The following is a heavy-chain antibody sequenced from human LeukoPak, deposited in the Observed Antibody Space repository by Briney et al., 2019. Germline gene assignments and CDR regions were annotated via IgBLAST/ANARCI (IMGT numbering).Heavy chain of an antibody. CDR2: INHSGST. CDR3: ARGPRVLPVGVLRFLEWLAFDY. D-gene: IGHD3-3*01. V-gene: IGHV4-34*01. CDR1: GFTFNRYW. J-gene: IGHJ4*02. Sequence: ESLKISCTASGFTFNRYWMSWVRQAPGKGLEWIGEINHSGSTNYNPSLKSRVTISVDTSKNQFSLKLSSVTAADTAVYYCARGPRVLPVGVLRFLEWLAFDYWGQGTLVTVSS.